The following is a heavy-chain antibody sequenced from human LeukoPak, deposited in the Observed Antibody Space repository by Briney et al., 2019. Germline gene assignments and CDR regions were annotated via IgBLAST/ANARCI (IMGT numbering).Heavy chain of an antibody. V-gene: IGHV1-69*01. CDR1: GGTFSSYA. CDR2: IIPIFGTA. J-gene: IGHJ4*02. CDR3: ARARYYDFLYYFDY. Sequence: SVKVSCKASGGTFSSYAISWVRQAPGQGLEWMGGIIPIFGTANYAQKFQGRVTITADESTSTAYMELSSLRSEDTAVYYCARARYYDFLYYFDYWAREPWSPSPQ. D-gene: IGHD3-3*01.